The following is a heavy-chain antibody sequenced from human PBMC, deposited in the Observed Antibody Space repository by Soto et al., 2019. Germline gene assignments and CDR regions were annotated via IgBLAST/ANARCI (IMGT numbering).Heavy chain of an antibody. Sequence: ESGGGVVQPGRSLRLSCAASGFTFSSYGMHWVRQAPGKGLEWVAVISYDGSNKYYADSVKGRFTISRDNSKNTLYLQMNSLRAEDTAVYYCAKVPYYYDSSGYYYDYWGQGTLVTVSS. CDR3: AKVPYYYDSSGYYYDY. CDR1: GFTFSSYG. D-gene: IGHD3-22*01. CDR2: ISYDGSNK. J-gene: IGHJ4*02. V-gene: IGHV3-30*18.